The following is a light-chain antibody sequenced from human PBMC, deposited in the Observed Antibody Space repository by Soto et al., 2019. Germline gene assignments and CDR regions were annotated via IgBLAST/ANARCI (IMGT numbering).Light chain of an antibody. J-gene: IGKJ4*01. V-gene: IGKV3-15*01. Sequence: EIVMTQSPATLSVSPGERATLSCRASQSIRTDLAWYQQKPGQAPSLLIFSASTRATGVPARFSGSGSGTDFTLTISSLQPEDFATYFCQHGYSTPLTFGGGTKVDIK. CDR3: QHGYSTPLT. CDR2: SAS. CDR1: QSIRTD.